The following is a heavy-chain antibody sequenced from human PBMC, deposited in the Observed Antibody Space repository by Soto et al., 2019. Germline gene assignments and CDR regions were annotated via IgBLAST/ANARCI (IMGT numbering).Heavy chain of an antibody. CDR2: IYPSDSDT. D-gene: IGHD3-3*01. CDR1: GYNFAGYW. J-gene: IGHJ4*02. Sequence: GESLTLSCKGSGYNFAGYWIAWVRQMPGKGLELLGIIYPSDSDTRYRPSFQGQVTISAAKSISSAYLQWRSLRASDTAMYYCARGGVSTRTFDYWGQGTPVTVSS. CDR3: ARGGVSTRTFDY. V-gene: IGHV5-51*01.